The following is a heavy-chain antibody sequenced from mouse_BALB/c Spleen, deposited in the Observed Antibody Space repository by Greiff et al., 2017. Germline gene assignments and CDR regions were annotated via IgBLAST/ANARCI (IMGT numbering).Heavy chain of an antibody. CDR2: ISSGGST. CDR1: GFTFSSYA. J-gene: IGHJ4*01. CDR3: ASLLRSYYAMDY. Sequence: EVMLVESGGGLVKPGGSLKLSCAASGFTFSSYAMSWVRQTPEKRLEWVASISSGGSTYYPDSVKGRFTISRDNARNILYLQMSSLKSEDTAMYYCASLLRSYYAMDYWGQGTSVTVSS. V-gene: IGHV5-6-5*01. D-gene: IGHD1-1*01.